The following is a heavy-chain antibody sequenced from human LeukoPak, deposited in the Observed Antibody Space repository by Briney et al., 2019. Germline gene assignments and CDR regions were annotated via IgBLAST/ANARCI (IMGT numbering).Heavy chain of an antibody. Sequence: KPSETLSLTCTVSGGSISSGDYYWSWIRQPPGKGLEWIGSIYYSGSTYYNPSLKSRVTISVDTSKNQFSLKLSSVTAADTAVYYCARDDTAMVCFDYWGQGTLVTVSS. CDR3: ARDDTAMVCFDY. CDR1: GGSISSGDYY. D-gene: IGHD5-18*01. V-gene: IGHV4-39*01. J-gene: IGHJ4*02. CDR2: IYYSGST.